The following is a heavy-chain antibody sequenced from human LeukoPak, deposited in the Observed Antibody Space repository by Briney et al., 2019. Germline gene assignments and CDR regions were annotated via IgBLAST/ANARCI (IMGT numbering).Heavy chain of an antibody. CDR2: IYPGDSDT. V-gene: IGHV5-51*01. J-gene: IGHJ4*02. D-gene: IGHD3-22*01. CDR3: ARGPSYDSSGYYFDY. CDR1: GYSFTSYW. Sequence: GESLKISCKGSGYSFTSYWIGWVRQMPGKGLEWMGIIYPGDSDTRYSPSFQGQVNISADKSISTTYLQWSSLKASDTAMYYCARGPSYDSSGYYFDYWGQGTLVTVSS.